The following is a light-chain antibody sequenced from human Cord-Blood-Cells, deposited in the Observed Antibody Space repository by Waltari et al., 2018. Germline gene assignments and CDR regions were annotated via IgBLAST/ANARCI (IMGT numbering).Light chain of an antibody. CDR2: GAS. CDR1: PSVSSSY. Sequence: ELVLTQSPVTLSLSPGERASLSCRASPSVSSSYLAWYQQKPGQAPRLLIYGASSRATGIPDRFSGSGSGTDFTLTISRLEPEDFAVYYCQQYGSSPLTFGPGTKVDIK. V-gene: IGKV3-20*01. CDR3: QQYGSSPLT. J-gene: IGKJ3*01.